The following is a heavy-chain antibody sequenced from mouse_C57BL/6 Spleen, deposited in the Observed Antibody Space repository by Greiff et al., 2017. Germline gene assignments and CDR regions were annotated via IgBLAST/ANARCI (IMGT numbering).Heavy chain of an antibody. D-gene: IGHD5-1*01. CDR2: ISDGGSYT. V-gene: IGHV5-4*01. J-gene: IGHJ1*03. CDR3: ARGGYLWYFDV. CDR1: GFTFSSYA. Sequence: DVQLVESGGGLVKPGGSLKLSCAASGFTFSSYAMSWVRQTPEKRLEWVATISDGGSYTYYPDNVKGRFTISRDNAKNNLYLQMSHLKSEDTAMYYCARGGYLWYFDVWGTGTTVTVSS.